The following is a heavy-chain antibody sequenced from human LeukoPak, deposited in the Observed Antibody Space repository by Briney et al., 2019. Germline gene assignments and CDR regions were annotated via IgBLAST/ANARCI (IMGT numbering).Heavy chain of an antibody. CDR2: IWNDGSQK. D-gene: IGHD3-16*01. CDR1: GFSFSFYG. J-gene: IGHJ4*02. V-gene: IGHV3-33*01. CDR3: TRWGAGGLTLDY. Sequence: GGSLRLSCATSGFSFSFYGMQWVRQAPGKGLEWVAVIWNDGSQKYYGDSVKGRFTISKDNSRKTVNLQMDGLRAEDTAIYYCTRWGAGGLTLDYWGQGVLVTVSS.